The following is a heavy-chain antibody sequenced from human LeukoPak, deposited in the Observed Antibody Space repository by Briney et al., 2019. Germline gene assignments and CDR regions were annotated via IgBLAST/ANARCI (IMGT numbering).Heavy chain of an antibody. CDR2: IHNSRTT. V-gene: IGHV4-34*01. CDR1: GGPFSGYF. Sequence: SETLSLTCAVSGGPFSGYFWSWIRQPPGKGLEWIGEIHNSRTTNYNPSLNSRVTISEDTSKNQFYLNLSSVTAADTAVYYCARRYYYNLGSFPFDFWAQGTLVTVSS. CDR3: ARRYYYNLGSFPFDF. J-gene: IGHJ4*02. D-gene: IGHD3-10*01.